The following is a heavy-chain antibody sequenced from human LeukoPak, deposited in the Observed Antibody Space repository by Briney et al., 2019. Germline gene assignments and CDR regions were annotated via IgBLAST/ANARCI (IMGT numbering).Heavy chain of an antibody. CDR2: ISGSGGSP. CDR3: AKDLERGIAVAGPLLDY. D-gene: IGHD6-19*01. Sequence: GGSLRLSCAASGFTFSSYAMSWVRQAPGKGLEWVAGISGSGGSPYYADSVKGRFTISRDNSKNTLYLQMNSLRAEDTAVYYCAKDLERGIAVAGPLLDYWGQGTLVTVSS. CDR1: GFTFSSYA. J-gene: IGHJ4*02. V-gene: IGHV3-23*01.